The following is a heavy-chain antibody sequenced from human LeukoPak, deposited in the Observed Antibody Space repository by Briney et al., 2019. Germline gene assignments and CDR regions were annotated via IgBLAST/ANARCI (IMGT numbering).Heavy chain of an antibody. CDR2: IRYDGSNK. CDR3: AKPFTIFGVVTHFDY. V-gene: IGHV3-30*02. J-gene: IGHJ4*02. Sequence: GGSLRLSCAASGFTFSSYGMHWVRQAPGKGLEWVAFIRYDGSNKYYADSVKGRFTISRDNSKNTLYLQMNSLRAEDTAVYYCAKPFTIFGVVTHFDYWGQGTLVTVSS. D-gene: IGHD3-3*01. CDR1: GFTFSSYG.